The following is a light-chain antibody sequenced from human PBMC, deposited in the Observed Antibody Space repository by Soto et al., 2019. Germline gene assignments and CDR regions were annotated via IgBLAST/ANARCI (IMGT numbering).Light chain of an antibody. CDR2: DAS. J-gene: IGKJ2*01. CDR3: XXXGNLPPNT. V-gene: IGKV3D-20*01. CDR1: QSVSSRY. Sequence: EIVLTQSPATLSLSPGDRATLSCGASQSVSSRYLAWYQQKPGLAPRLLIYDASTRATGIPDRFSGSGSGTDXXXXXXXXEPEXFAXXXXXXXGNLPPNTFGQGTKLEIK.